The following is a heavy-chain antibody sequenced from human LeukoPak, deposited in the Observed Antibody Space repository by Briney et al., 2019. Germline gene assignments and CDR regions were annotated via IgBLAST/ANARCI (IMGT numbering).Heavy chain of an antibody. CDR3: AHSRHTARVEN. Sequence: SGPTLVKPTQTLTLTCTFSGFSLSSSGVGVGWIRQPPGKALERLALIYWDDDKRYSPSLKTRLTITKDTSKNQVVLTMTNMDPVDTGTYYCAHSRHTARVENWGQGTLVTVSS. CDR2: IYWDDDK. CDR1: GFSLSSSGVG. J-gene: IGHJ4*02. V-gene: IGHV2-5*02. D-gene: IGHD5-18*01.